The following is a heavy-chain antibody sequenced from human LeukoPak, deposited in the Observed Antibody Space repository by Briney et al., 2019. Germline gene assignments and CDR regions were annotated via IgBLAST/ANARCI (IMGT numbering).Heavy chain of an antibody. CDR2: INPNSGGT. J-gene: IGHJ6*02. Sequence: ASVKVSCKASGYTFTGYYMHWVRQAPGQGLEWMGRINPNSGGTNYAQKFQGRVTMTRDTSISTAYMELSRLRSDDTAVYYCARDIPQLTYYGMDVWGQGTTVTVSS. V-gene: IGHV1-2*06. CDR1: GYTFTGYY. CDR3: ARDIPQLTYYGMDV. D-gene: IGHD2-2*01.